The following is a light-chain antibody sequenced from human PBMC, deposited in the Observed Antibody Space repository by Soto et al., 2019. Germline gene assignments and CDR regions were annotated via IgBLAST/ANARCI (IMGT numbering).Light chain of an antibody. V-gene: IGLV2-23*02. CDR3: CSYAGSSTYYV. J-gene: IGLJ1*01. CDR1: SSDVGSYNL. Sequence: QSALTQPASVSGSPGQSITISCTGTSSDVGSYNLVSWYQQRPGKAPKVMIYEVSKRPSGVSNRFSGSKSGNTASLTISGLQAEDEDDYYCCSYAGSSTYYVFGTGTKLTVL. CDR2: EVS.